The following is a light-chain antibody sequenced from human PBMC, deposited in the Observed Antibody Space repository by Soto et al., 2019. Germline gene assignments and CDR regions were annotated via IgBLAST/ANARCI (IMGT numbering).Light chain of an antibody. Sequence: EIVMTQSPANLSVSPGERATLSCRASQSVSSNLAWYQQKPGQGPRLLIYGASTRATSIPARFSGSGSGPEFTLTINSLQSEDFAVYYCQQYNKWPPYTFGQGTKLEIK. V-gene: IGKV3-15*01. CDR1: QSVSSN. CDR3: QQYNKWPPYT. J-gene: IGKJ2*01. CDR2: GAS.